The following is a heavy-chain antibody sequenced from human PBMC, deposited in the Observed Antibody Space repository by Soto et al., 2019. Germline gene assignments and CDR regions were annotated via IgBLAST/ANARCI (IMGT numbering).Heavy chain of an antibody. Sequence: GGSRRLSCAACGFTFSNYAMYWVRQAPGKGLEWVSAISGSGGRTYYADSVNGRFTISRDNSKSTLYLQLNSLRAEHTAVYFCARTVAGDYWGQGTLVTVSS. V-gene: IGHV3-23*01. D-gene: IGHD2-15*01. CDR1: GFTFSNYA. CDR2: ISGSGGRT. J-gene: IGHJ4*02. CDR3: ARTVAGDY.